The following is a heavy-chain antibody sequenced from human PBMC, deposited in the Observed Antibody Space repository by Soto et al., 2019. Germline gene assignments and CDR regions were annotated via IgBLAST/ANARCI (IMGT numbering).Heavy chain of an antibody. J-gene: IGHJ4*02. V-gene: IGHV3-66*01. CDR3: ARDRGYCSSTSCPIDY. Sequence: PGGSLRLSCAASGFTVSSNYMSWVRQAPGKGLEWVSVIYSGGSTYYADSVKGRFTISGDNSKNTLYLQMNSLRAEDTAVYYCARDRGYCSSTSCPIDYWGQGTLVTVSS. D-gene: IGHD2-2*01. CDR1: GFTVSSNY. CDR2: IYSGGST.